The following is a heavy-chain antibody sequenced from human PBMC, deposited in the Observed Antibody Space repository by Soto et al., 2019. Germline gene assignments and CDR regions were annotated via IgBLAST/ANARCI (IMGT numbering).Heavy chain of an antibody. Sequence: SETLSLTCAVYGGSFSGYYWSWIRQPPGKGLEWIGEINHSGSTNYNPSLKSRVTISVDTSKNQFSLKLSSVTAADTAVYYCAREGSSSWYRTANYRDNWFDPWGQGTLVTVSS. J-gene: IGHJ5*02. V-gene: IGHV4-34*01. D-gene: IGHD6-13*01. CDR3: AREGSSSWYRTANYRDNWFDP. CDR2: INHSGST. CDR1: GGSFSGYY.